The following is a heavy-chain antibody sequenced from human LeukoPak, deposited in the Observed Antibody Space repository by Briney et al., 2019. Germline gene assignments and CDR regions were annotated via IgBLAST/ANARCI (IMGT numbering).Heavy chain of an antibody. Sequence: SVKVSCKASGGTFSSYAISWVRQAPGQGLEWMGRIIPIFGIANYAQKFQGRVTITADKSTSTAYMELSSLRSEDTAVYYCARGGNYYDSSGYYDVFDIGAKGKMVPVS. CDR2: IIPIFGIA. V-gene: IGHV1-69*04. CDR3: ARGGNYYDSSGYYDVFDI. J-gene: IGHJ3*02. CDR1: GGTFSSYA. D-gene: IGHD3-22*01.